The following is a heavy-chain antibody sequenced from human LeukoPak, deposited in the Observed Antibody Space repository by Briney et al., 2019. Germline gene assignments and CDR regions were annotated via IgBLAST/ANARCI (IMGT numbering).Heavy chain of an antibody. J-gene: IGHJ4*02. CDR1: GFTFSSYA. CDR2: ISGSGGST. Sequence: GGSLRLSCAASGFTFSSYAMSWVRQAPGKGLEWVSAISGSGGSTYYADSVKGRFTISRDNSKNTLYLQMNSLRAEDTAVYYCAKDPNYYDSSGFLYYFDYWGQGTLVTVSS. CDR3: AKDPNYYDSSGFLYYFDY. D-gene: IGHD3-22*01. V-gene: IGHV3-23*01.